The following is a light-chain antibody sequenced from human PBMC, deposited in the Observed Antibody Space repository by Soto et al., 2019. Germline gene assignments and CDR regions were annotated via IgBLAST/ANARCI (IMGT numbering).Light chain of an antibody. CDR2: DVS. CDR3: SSYTSSSTLV. Sequence: QSALTQPASVSGSPGQSITISCTGTSSDVRGYNYVSWYQQHPGKAPKLMIYDVSNRPSGVSYRFSGSKSGNTASLTIFGLQAEDEADYYCSSYTSSSTLVFGTGTKVTVL. CDR1: SSDVRGYNY. V-gene: IGLV2-14*01. J-gene: IGLJ1*01.